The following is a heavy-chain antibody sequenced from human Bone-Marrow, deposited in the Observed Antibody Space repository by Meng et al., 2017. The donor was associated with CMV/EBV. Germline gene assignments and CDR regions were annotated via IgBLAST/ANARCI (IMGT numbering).Heavy chain of an antibody. CDR1: GYTFTSYA. D-gene: IGHD2-2*01. CDR3: ARDADIVVVPAAMPVYGMDV. Sequence: ASVKVSCKASGYTFTSYAMHWVRQAPGQRLEWMGWSNAGNGNTKYAQKLQGRVTMTTDTSTSTAYMELRSLRSDDTAVYYCARDADIVVVPAAMPVYGMDVWGQGTTVTVAS. V-gene: IGHV1-3*01. J-gene: IGHJ6*02. CDR2: SNAGNGNT.